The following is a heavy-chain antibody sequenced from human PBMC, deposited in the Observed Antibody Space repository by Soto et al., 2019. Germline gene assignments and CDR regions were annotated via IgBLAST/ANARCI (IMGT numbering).Heavy chain of an antibody. D-gene: IGHD3-10*01. CDR1: GFTFSSYA. J-gene: IGHJ4*02. CDR2: ISGSGGST. Sequence: GGSLRLSCAASGFTFSSYAMSWVRQAPGKGLEWVSAISGSGGSTYYADSVKGRFTISRDNSKNTLYLQMNSLRAEDTAVYYCAKDTSLLWFGEFVYYFDYWGQGTLVTVSS. V-gene: IGHV3-23*01. CDR3: AKDTSLLWFGEFVYYFDY.